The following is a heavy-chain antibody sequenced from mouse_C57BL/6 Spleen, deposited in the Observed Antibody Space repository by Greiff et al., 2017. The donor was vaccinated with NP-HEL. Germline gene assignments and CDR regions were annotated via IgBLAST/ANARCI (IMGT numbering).Heavy chain of an antibody. CDR3: ARGRTTEDYAMDY. J-gene: IGHJ4*01. CDR1: GYSITSDY. V-gene: IGHV3-8*01. CDR2: ISYSGST. Sequence: EVQLQQSGPGLAKPSQTLSLTCSVTGYSITSDYWNWIRKFPGNKLEYMGYISYSGSTYYNPSLKSRISLTRDTSKNQYYLQLNSVTTEDPATSYSARGRTTEDYAMDYWGQGTSVTVSS. D-gene: IGHD1-1*01.